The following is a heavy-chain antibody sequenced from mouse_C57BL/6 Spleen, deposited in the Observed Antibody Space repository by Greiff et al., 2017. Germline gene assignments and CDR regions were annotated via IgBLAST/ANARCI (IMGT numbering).Heavy chain of an antibody. Sequence: VESGGGLVQPKGSLKLSCAASGFTFNTYAMHWVRQAPGKGLEWVARIRSKSSNYATYYADSVKDRFTISRDDSQSMLYLQMNNLKTEDTAMYYCVREGIYYGYDEEVYYFDYWGQGTTLTVSS. CDR2: IRSKSSNYAT. J-gene: IGHJ2*01. D-gene: IGHD2-2*01. CDR1: GFTFNTYA. CDR3: VREGIYYGYDEEVYYFDY. V-gene: IGHV10-3*01.